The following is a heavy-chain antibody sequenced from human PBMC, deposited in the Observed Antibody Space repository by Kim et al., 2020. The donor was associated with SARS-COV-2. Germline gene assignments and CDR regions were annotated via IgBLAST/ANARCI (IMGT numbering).Heavy chain of an antibody. D-gene: IGHD6-6*01. V-gene: IGHV3-11*04. J-gene: IGHJ4*02. Sequence: GRFTISRANAKNSLYLQMNSLRAEDTAVYYCARDEGWGLIAARPGPDIDYWGQGTLVTVSS. CDR3: ARDEGWGLIAARPGPDIDY.